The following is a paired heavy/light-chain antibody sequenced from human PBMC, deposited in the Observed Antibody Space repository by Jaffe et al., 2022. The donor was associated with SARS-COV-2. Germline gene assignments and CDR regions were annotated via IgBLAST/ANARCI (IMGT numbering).Heavy chain of an antibody. CDR1: GGTFGSFA. Sequence: AHLEQSEAEVKKPGSSVKVSCWASGGTFGSFAISWVRQAPGQGLEWMGGIMQALGRPIYSEKFQGRVSIVADETTLTGYMELRRLRSDDTAVYFCARRLSGDLDYWGQGTRVTVSS. CDR2: IMQALGRP. D-gene: IGHD5-12*01. J-gene: IGHJ4*02. CDR3: ARRLSGDLDY. V-gene: IGHV1-69*01.
Light chain of an antibody. CDR3: LQYNTFPLV. CDR1: RDIRDD. Sequence: DIQMTQSPSSLSAAVGDRVTITCRASRDIRDDLGWYQQSPGKAPQRLIYGASKLQSGVSSRFSGSGSGTEFTLTISSLQPEDSAIYYCLQYNTFPLVFGPGTTVDVK. CDR2: GAS. J-gene: IGKJ3*01. V-gene: IGKV1-17*01.